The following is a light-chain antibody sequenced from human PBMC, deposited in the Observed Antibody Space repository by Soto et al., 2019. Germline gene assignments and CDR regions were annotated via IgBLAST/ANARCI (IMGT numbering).Light chain of an antibody. CDR3: CSYVGSYTSYV. CDR1: SSDVGGYNF. V-gene: IGLV2-11*01. Sequence: QSALTQPRSVSGSPGQSVTISCTGTSSDVGGYNFVSWYQQHPGKAPKFMIYDVTKRPSGVPDRSSGSKSGNTASLTISGLQAEDEADYYCCSYVGSYTSYVFGTGTKLTVL. J-gene: IGLJ1*01. CDR2: DVT.